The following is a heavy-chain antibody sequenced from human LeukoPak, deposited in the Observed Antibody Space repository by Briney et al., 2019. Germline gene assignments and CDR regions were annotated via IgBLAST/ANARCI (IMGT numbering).Heavy chain of an antibody. CDR2: IWYDGSNK. CDR1: GFTFSSYG. CDR3: ARDSYYDSSGYYSYYFDY. J-gene: IGHJ4*02. D-gene: IGHD3-22*01. Sequence: GGSLSLSCAASGFTFSSYGMHWVRQAPGKGLEWVAVIWYDGSNKYYADSVKGRFTISRDNSKNTLYLQMNSLRAEDTAVYYCARDSYYDSSGYYSYYFDYWGQGTLVTVSS. V-gene: IGHV3-33*01.